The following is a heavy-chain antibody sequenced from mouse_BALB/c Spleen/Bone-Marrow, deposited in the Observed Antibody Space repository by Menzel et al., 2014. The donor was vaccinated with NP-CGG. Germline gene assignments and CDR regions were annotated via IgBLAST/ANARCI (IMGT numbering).Heavy chain of an antibody. J-gene: IGHJ2*01. Sequence: LQESGAELVRPGVSVKTSCKGSGYTFTDYAMHWVKQSHAKSLEWIGVISTYYGDASYNQKFKGKATMTVDKSSSTAYMELARLTSEDSAIYYRARESIYYYGSTLDYWGQGTTLTVSS. CDR1: GYTFTDYA. CDR2: ISTYYGDA. D-gene: IGHD1-1*01. V-gene: IGHV1S137*01. CDR3: ARESIYYYGSTLDY.